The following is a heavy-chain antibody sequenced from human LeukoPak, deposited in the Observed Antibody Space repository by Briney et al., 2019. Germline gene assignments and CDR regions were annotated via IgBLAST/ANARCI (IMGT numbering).Heavy chain of an antibody. CDR3: ARAPRGGASDY. CDR1: GYTFTSYG. D-gene: IGHD1-26*01. V-gene: IGHV1-18*01. J-gene: IGHJ4*02. CDR2: ISAHNGNS. Sequence: ASVKVSCKASGYTFTSYGIRWVRQAPGQGLEWMGWISAHNGNSNYAQKFQGRVTMTTDTSTSTAYVEVRSLRSDDTAVYYCARAPRGGASDYWGQGTLVTVSS.